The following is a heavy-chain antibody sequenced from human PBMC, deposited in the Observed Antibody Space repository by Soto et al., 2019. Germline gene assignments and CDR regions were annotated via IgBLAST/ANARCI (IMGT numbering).Heavy chain of an antibody. J-gene: IGHJ4*02. Sequence: SETLSLTCTVSGGSVSSGDYYWSWIRQPPGKGLEWIGNIYYSGSTNYNPSLKSRATISVDTSKNPFSLKLISVTGADSAIYYCAREGGYVDYWGQGTLVTVSS. V-gene: IGHV4-61*08. CDR2: IYYSGST. CDR1: GGSVSSGDYY. D-gene: IGHD1-1*01. CDR3: AREGGYVDY.